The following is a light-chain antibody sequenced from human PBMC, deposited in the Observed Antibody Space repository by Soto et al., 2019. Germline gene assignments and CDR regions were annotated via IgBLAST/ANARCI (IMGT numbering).Light chain of an antibody. CDR3: QSYDSSLSGVV. Sequence: QPVLTQPPSVSGAPGQRVTISCAGGSSSIGAGYDVHWYQQVPGTAPKLLIYGNFNRPSGVPDRFSGSKSGTSASLAITGLQAGDEADYYCQSYDSSLSGVVFGGGTKLTVL. V-gene: IGLV1-40*01. J-gene: IGLJ2*01. CDR2: GNF. CDR1: SSSIGAGYD.